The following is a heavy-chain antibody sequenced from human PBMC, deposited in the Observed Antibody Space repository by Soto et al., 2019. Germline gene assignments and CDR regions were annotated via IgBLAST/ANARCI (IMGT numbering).Heavy chain of an antibody. V-gene: IGHV4-30-4*01. CDR1: GGSISSGDYY. CDR3: ARGLGVVVVPSKPYYFDY. D-gene: IGHD2-21*01. CDR2: IYYSGST. J-gene: IGHJ4*02. Sequence: QVQLQESGPGLVKPSQTLSLTCTVSGGSISSGDYYWSWIRQPPGKGLEWIGYIYYSGSTYYNPSLRRRVTIALDTSKNQFSLKLSAVTAADTAVYYCARGLGVVVVPSKPYYFDYWGQGTLVTVSS.